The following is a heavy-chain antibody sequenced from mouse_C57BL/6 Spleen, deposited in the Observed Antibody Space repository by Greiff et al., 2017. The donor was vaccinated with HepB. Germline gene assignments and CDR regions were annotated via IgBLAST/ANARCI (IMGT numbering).Heavy chain of an antibody. Sequence: QVQLQQPGAELVKPGASVKLSCKASGYTFTSYWMHWVKQRPGQGLEWIGMIHPNSGSTNYNEKFKSKATLTVDKSSSTAYMQLSSLTSEDSAVYYCAYYYGSRGYFDYWGQGTTLTVSS. CDR1: GYTFTSYW. CDR2: IHPNSGST. V-gene: IGHV1-64*01. CDR3: AYYYGSRGYFDY. J-gene: IGHJ2*01. D-gene: IGHD1-1*01.